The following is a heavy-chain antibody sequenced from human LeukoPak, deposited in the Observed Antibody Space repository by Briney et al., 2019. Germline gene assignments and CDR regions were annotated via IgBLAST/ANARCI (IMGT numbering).Heavy chain of an antibody. CDR1: GFTFSSYG. CDR2: ISGSGGST. D-gene: IGHD4/OR15-4a*01. CDR3: ARRAGAYSHPYDY. J-gene: IGHJ4*02. Sequence: PGGSLRLSCAASGFTFSSYGMSWVRQAPGKGLEWVSAISGSGGSTYYADSVKGRFTISRDHSKNTPYLQMNSLRAEDTAVYYCARRAGAYSHPYDYWGQGTLVTVSS. V-gene: IGHV3-23*01.